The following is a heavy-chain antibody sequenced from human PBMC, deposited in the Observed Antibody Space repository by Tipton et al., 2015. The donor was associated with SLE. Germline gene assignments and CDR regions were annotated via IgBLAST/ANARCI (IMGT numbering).Heavy chain of an antibody. J-gene: IGHJ4*02. D-gene: IGHD6-19*01. V-gene: IGHV3-23*01. Sequence: SLRLSCAASGFTFSTYAMSWVRQAPGKGLEWVSAMSGSGGSTYYADSVKGRFTISRDYSKNTLYLQMNSLRADDTAVYYCATGWLAVDFWGQGTRVSVSS. CDR3: ATGWLAVDF. CDR1: GFTFSTYA. CDR2: MSGSGGST.